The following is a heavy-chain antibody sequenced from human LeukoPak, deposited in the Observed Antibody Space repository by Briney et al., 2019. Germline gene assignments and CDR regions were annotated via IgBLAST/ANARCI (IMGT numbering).Heavy chain of an antibody. CDR1: GYPFTVYG. D-gene: IGHD1-26*01. V-gene: IGHV1-18*01. J-gene: IGHJ5*02. Sequence: GASVKVSCKASGYPFTVYGIGWVRQAPGQGPEWMGWISAYNGNTNYAQKIQRRVTMTTDPSTSTVYMELKSLRSDDTAVYYCARRFKQDVLGTTMGWFDPWGQGTLITVSS. CDR3: ARRFKQDVLGTTMGWFDP. CDR2: ISAYNGNT.